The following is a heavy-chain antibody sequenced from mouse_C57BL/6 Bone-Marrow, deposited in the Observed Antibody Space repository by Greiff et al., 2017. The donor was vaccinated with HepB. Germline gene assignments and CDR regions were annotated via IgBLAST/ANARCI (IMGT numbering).Heavy chain of an antibody. CDR3: AREGAVCDY. J-gene: IGHJ2*01. D-gene: IGHD1-1*01. CDR1: GYAFSSSW. V-gene: IGHV1-82*01. Sequence: VQLQQSGPELVKPGASVKLSCKASGYAFSSSWMNWVKQRPGKGLEWIGRIYPGDGDTNYNGKFKGKATLTAAKSSSTAYMHLSSLTAEDSAVYFCAREGAVCDYWGQGTTLTVSS. CDR2: IYPGDGDT.